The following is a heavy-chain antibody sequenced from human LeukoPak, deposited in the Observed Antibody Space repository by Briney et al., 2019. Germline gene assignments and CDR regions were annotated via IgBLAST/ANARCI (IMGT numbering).Heavy chain of an antibody. CDR3: ASSVDGGHDAFDI. CDR1: GYTFTSYG. D-gene: IGHD4-23*01. Sequence: ASVKVSCKASGYTFTSYGISWVRQAPGQGLEGMGWMNPNSGNTVYAQKFQGRVTMTRNTSISTAYMELSSLRSEDTAVYYCASSVDGGHDAFDIWGQGTMVTVSS. J-gene: IGHJ3*02. CDR2: MNPNSGNT. V-gene: IGHV1-8*02.